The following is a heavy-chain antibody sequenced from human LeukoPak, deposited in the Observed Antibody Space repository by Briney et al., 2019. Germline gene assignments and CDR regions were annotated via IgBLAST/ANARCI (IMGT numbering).Heavy chain of an antibody. CDR3: ATRDGFYGGTFDY. CDR2: FDPEDGET. D-gene: IGHD4-23*01. Sequence: ASVKVSCKVSGYTLTELSMHWVRQAPGKGLGWMGGFDPEDGETIYAQKFQGRVTMTEDTSTDTAYMELSSLRSEDTAVYYCATRDGFYGGTFDYWGQGTLVTVSS. V-gene: IGHV1-24*01. J-gene: IGHJ4*02. CDR1: GYTLTELS.